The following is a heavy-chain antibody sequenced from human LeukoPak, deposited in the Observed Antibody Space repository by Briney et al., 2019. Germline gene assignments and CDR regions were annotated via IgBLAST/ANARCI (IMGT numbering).Heavy chain of an antibody. CDR1: GGSISSSSYY. D-gene: IGHD6-25*01. J-gene: IGHJ4*02. CDR2: TYFGGNT. V-gene: IGHV4-39*01. Sequence: SETLSLTCTVSGGSISSSSYYWGWIRQPPGKGLEWIGNTYFGGNTYFNPSLKSRVTISVDTSKNQFSLELNSVTAADTAVCYCAAAFDYWGQGTLVTVSS. CDR3: AAAFDY.